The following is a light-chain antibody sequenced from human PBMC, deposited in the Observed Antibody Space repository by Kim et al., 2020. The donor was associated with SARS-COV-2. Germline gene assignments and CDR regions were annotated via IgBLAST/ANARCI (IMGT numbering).Light chain of an antibody. CDR3: QQRSNWPRT. CDR2: DAS. Sequence: LSPGERATLSCRASQSVSIYLAWYQQKPGQAPRLLIHDASNRATGIPARFSGRGSGTDFTLTISSLEPEDFAVYYCQQRSNWPRTFGQGTKVDIK. V-gene: IGKV3-11*01. CDR1: QSVSIY. J-gene: IGKJ1*01.